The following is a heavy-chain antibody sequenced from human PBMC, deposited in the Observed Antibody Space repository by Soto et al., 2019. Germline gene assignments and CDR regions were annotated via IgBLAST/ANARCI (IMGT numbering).Heavy chain of an antibody. CDR3: ARLGGDYDFWSGEPNNWFDP. V-gene: IGHV4-39*01. CDR1: GGSISSSSYY. J-gene: IGHJ5*02. D-gene: IGHD3-3*01. Sequence: QLQLQESGPGLVKPSETLSLTCTVSGGSISSSSYYWGWIRQPPGKGLEWIGSIYYSGSTYYNPSLKSRVTISVDTSKNQFSLKLSSVTAADTAVYYCARLGGDYDFWSGEPNNWFDPWGQGTLVTVSS. CDR2: IYYSGST.